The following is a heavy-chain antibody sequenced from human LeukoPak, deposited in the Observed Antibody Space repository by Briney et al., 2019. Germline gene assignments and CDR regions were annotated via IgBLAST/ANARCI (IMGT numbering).Heavy chain of an antibody. CDR1: GGSFSNYY. J-gene: IGHJ4*02. Sequence: SETLSLTCGVYGGSFSNYYWSCIRQPPGKGLEWIGEINHSGSTNYNPSLKSRVTMSVDTSKNQFSLKLSSVTAADTAVYYCHLVRGGGYFDYWGQGTLVTVSS. V-gene: IGHV4-34*01. CDR2: INHSGST. CDR3: HLVRGGGYFDY. D-gene: IGHD3-10*01.